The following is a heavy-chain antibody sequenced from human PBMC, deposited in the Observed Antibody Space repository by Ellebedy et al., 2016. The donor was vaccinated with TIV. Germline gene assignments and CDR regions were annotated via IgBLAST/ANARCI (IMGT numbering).Heavy chain of an antibody. J-gene: IGHJ4*02. Sequence: SQTLSLTCAISGDSVSSNSAGWNWIRQSPSRGLEWLGRTYYRSKWYNDYAVSVKSRITINPDTSKNQFSLKLSSVTAADTAVYYCARELVAGRVFDYWGQGTLVTVSS. CDR3: ARELVAGRVFDY. CDR2: TYYRSKWYN. D-gene: IGHD6-19*01. V-gene: IGHV6-1*01. CDR1: GDSVSSNSAG.